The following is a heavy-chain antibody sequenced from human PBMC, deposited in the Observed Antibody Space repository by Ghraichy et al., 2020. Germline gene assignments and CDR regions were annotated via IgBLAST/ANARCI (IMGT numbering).Heavy chain of an antibody. Sequence: GGSLRLSCAASGFTFSDYYMSWIRQAPGKGLEWVSYISSSGSTIYYADSVKGRFTISRDNAKNSLYLQMNSLRAEDTAVYYCARAFLAAAVQQWPLGALDVWGQGTTVTVSS. CDR3: ARAFLAAAVQQWPLGALDV. D-gene: IGHD6-13*01. CDR2: ISSSGSTI. J-gene: IGHJ6*02. V-gene: IGHV3-11*01. CDR1: GFTFSDYY.